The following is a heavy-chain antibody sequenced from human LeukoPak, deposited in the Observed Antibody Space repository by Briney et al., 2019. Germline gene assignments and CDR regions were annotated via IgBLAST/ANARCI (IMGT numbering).Heavy chain of an antibody. D-gene: IGHD3-10*01. Sequence: ASVKVSCKASGYTFTGYYMHWVRQAPGQGLEWMGWINPNSGGTNYAQKFQGRVTMTRDASISTAYMELSRLRSDDTAVYYCARVAWSGSDFDYWGQGTLVTVSS. V-gene: IGHV1-2*02. CDR3: ARVAWSGSDFDY. CDR1: GYTFTGYY. J-gene: IGHJ4*02. CDR2: INPNSGGT.